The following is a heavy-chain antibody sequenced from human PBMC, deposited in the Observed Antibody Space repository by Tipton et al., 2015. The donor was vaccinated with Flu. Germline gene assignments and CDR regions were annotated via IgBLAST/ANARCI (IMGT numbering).Heavy chain of an antibody. CDR3: ARERQSATIFGVEGDAFDI. CDR2: IYYSGTT. Sequence: TLSLTCTVSGDSISSYYWTWIRQPPGKGLEWIGYIYYSGTTNYNPSLKSRVTISVDTSKNQFSLELSSVTAADTAVYYCARERQSATIFGVEGDAFDIWGQGTMVTVSS. CDR1: GDSISSYY. J-gene: IGHJ3*02. D-gene: IGHD3-3*01. V-gene: IGHV4-59*01.